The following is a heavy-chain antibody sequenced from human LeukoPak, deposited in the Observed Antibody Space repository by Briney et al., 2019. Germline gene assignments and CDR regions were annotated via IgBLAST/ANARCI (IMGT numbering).Heavy chain of an antibody. CDR3: ARATSEDTALDY. CDR2: INWNGGST. Sequence: GGSLRLSCAASGFTFDDFGMSWVRQAPGKGLEWVSGINWNGGSTDSTDSVKGRFSISRDNAKNSVYLHLNSLKVEDTAIYYCARATSEDTALDYWGQGTLVTVSS. V-gene: IGHV3-20*04. J-gene: IGHJ4*02. CDR1: GFTFDDFG. D-gene: IGHD5-18*01.